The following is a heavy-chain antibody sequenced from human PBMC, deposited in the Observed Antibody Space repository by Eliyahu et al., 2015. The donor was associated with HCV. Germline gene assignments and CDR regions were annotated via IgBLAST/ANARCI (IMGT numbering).Heavy chain of an antibody. Sequence: EVQLLESGGGLVQPGGSLRLSCAASGFAFSSYAMSWVRQAPGKGLEWVSSLSASGGSTHYTDSVKGRFTISRDNSKNTLYLQMNSLRVEDTAVYYCAKGPPNAPDYWGQGTLVTVSS. V-gene: IGHV3-23*01. CDR1: GFAFSSYA. J-gene: IGHJ4*02. CDR3: AKGPPNAPDY. D-gene: IGHD1-14*01. CDR2: LSASGGST.